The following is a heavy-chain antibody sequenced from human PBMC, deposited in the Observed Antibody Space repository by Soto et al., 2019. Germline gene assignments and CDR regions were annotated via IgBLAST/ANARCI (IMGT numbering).Heavy chain of an antibody. J-gene: IGHJ4*02. V-gene: IGHV1-3*01. Sequence: TSVKVTCKASGYTFTSYAMHSVRQAPGQRLEWMGWINAGNGNTKYSQKFQGRVTITRDTSASTAYMELSSLRSEDTAVYYCARNRGVSCSSTSCYQHNFDYWGQGTLVTVSS. D-gene: IGHD2-2*01. CDR3: ARNRGVSCSSTSCYQHNFDY. CDR1: GYTFTSYA. CDR2: INAGNGNT.